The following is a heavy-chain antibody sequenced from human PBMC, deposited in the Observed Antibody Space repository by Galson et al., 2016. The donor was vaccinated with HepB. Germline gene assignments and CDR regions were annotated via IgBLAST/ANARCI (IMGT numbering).Heavy chain of an antibody. CDR3: ARDVRVSLYHFYAMDL. CDR1: GYTFTSYD. J-gene: IGHJ6*02. D-gene: IGHD2/OR15-2a*01. Sequence: SVKVSCKASGYTFTSYDINWVRQAPGQGLEWMGWMNPNSGNTGYAQKLQGRVTMTRNTSISTAYMELSSLRSEDTAVYYCARDVRVSLYHFYAMDLWGQGTTFTVSS. V-gene: IGHV1-8*01. CDR2: MNPNSGNT.